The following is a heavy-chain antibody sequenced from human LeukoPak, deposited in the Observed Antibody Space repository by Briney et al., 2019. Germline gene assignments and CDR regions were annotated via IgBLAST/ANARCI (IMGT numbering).Heavy chain of an antibody. CDR1: GGSISSGDYY. D-gene: IGHD6-6*01. V-gene: IGHV4-30-4*08. J-gene: IGHJ4*02. CDR3: ARVIQGSSALMVFDY. Sequence: PSQTLSLTCTVSGGSISSGDYYWSWIRQPPGEGLEWIGYIYYSGSTYYNPSLKSRVTISVDTSKNQFSLKLSSVTAADTAVYYCARVIQGSSALMVFDYWGQGTLVTVSS. CDR2: IYYSGST.